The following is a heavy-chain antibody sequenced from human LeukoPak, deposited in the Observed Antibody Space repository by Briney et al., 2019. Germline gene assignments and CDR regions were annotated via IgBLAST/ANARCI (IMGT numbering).Heavy chain of an antibody. CDR1: GFTFSTYW. Sequence: GGSLRLSCVASGFTFSTYWMSWVRQAPGKGLEWISYISSASNTIYHADSVKGRFTISRDNAKNSVYLQMNSLRAEDTAMYYCARDGWFGDYNWFDPWGQGTLVTVSS. CDR3: ARDGWFGDYNWFDP. V-gene: IGHV3-48*01. J-gene: IGHJ5*02. D-gene: IGHD3-10*01. CDR2: ISSASNTI.